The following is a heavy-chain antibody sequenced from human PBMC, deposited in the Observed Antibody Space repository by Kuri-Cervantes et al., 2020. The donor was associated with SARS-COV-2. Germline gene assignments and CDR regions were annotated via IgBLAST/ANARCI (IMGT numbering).Heavy chain of an antibody. Sequence: GESLKISCAASGFNFRTYGLHWVRQAPGKGLEWVALISFDGSNKYYADSVKGRFTISRDNSKNTLYLKMNSLRTKDTAVYYCARVPTVVPTDAFDIWGQGTMVTVSS. D-gene: IGHD4-17*01. CDR3: ARVPTVVPTDAFDI. J-gene: IGHJ3*02. CDR1: GFNFRTYG. V-gene: IGHV3-30*03. CDR2: ISFDGSNK.